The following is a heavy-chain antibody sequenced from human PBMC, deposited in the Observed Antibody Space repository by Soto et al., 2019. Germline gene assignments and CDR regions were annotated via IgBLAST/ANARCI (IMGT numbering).Heavy chain of an antibody. Sequence: GGSLRLSCAASGFTFSSYAMSWVRQAPGKGLEWVSAISGSGGSTYYADSVKGRFTISRDNSKNTLYLQMNSLRAEDTAVYYCAKDYDYGDYGGPPPLVRDYWGQGTLVTVSS. CDR3: AKDYDYGDYGGPPPLVRDY. D-gene: IGHD4-17*01. CDR1: GFTFSSYA. CDR2: ISGSGGST. J-gene: IGHJ4*02. V-gene: IGHV3-23*01.